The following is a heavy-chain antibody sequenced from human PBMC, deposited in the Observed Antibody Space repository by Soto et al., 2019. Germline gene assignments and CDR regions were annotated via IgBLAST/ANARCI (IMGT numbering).Heavy chain of an antibody. CDR3: TTLTLYYDILTGYYPHYYYGMDV. J-gene: IGHJ6*02. CDR1: GGTFSSYA. V-gene: IGHV1-69*01. CDR2: IIPIFGTA. D-gene: IGHD3-9*01. Sequence: QVQLVQSGAEVKRHGTSVNVSCKASGGTFSSYAISWVRQAPGQVLEWMGGIIPIFGTAIYAQKFQGSVTITAEESTSTDYMELSRLRSEDTAVYYSTTLTLYYDILTGYYPHYYYGMDVWGQGTTVTVSS.